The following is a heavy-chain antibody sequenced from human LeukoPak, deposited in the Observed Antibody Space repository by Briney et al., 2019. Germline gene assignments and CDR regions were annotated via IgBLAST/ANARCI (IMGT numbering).Heavy chain of an antibody. CDR3: ARAGSSEYCSGGSCRYYYYYGMDV. D-gene: IGHD2-15*01. V-gene: IGHV4-30-4*08. CDR2: ISYSGST. J-gene: IGHJ6*02. CDR1: GGSISSGGYY. Sequence: SETLSLTCTVSGGSISSGGYYWSWIRQHPGKGLEWIGYISYSGSTYYNPSLKSRVTISVDTSKNQFSLKLSSVTAADTAVYYCARAGSSEYCSGGSCRYYYYYGMDVWGQGTTVTVSS.